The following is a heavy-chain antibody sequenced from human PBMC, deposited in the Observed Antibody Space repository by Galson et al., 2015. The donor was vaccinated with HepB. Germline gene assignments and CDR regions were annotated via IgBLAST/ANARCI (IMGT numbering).Heavy chain of an antibody. CDR2: IIPRFRTA. Sequence: SVKVSCKASGGTFSNYGLNWVRQAPGQGLEWVGGIIPRFRTANYAQRFQGRVTITAGESTSTSDLELRNLRSEDTAIYYCAGLYHDFWSGYVGYFQHWGPGTLVTVFS. J-gene: IGHJ1*01. D-gene: IGHD3-3*01. CDR1: GGTFSNYG. V-gene: IGHV1-69*13. CDR3: AGLYHDFWSGYVGYFQH.